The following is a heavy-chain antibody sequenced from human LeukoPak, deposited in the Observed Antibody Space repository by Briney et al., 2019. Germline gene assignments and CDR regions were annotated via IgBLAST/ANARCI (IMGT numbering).Heavy chain of an antibody. D-gene: IGHD6-19*01. V-gene: IGHV3-33*01. Sequence: GGSLRLSCAVSGFIFSNYGMHWVRQAPGKGLEWLALIWYDGRTKFHADSVKGRFTISRDNSANTLYLQMSSLRVEDTAVYYCAREWGRIAVAGGPGYWGQGARVTVSS. CDR1: GFIFSNYG. J-gene: IGHJ4*02. CDR3: AREWGRIAVAGGPGY. CDR2: IWYDGRTK.